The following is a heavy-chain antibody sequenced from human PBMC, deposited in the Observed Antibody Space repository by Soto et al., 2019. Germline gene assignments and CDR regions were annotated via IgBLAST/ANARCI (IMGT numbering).Heavy chain of an antibody. CDR2: IYYIGST. CDR3: ARGAVYYDSSGYFSY. V-gene: IGHV4-31*03. J-gene: IGHJ4*02. D-gene: IGHD3-22*01. Sequence: SETLSLTCTVSGGSISSGGYYWSWIRQHPGKGLEWIGYIYYIGSTYYNPSLKSRVTISVDTSKNQFSLKLSSVTAADTAVYYCARGAVYYDSSGYFSYWGQGTLVTVSS. CDR1: GGSISSGGYY.